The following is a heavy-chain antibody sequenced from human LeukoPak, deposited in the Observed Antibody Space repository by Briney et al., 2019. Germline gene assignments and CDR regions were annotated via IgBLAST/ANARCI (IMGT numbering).Heavy chain of an antibody. CDR2: IYTSGST. CDR3: ARSGYYDILTGYYNVMDY. J-gene: IGHJ4*02. V-gene: IGHV4-61*02. D-gene: IGHD3-9*01. Sequence: PSQTLSLTCTVSGGSISSGSYYWSWIRQPAGKGLEWIGRIYTSGSTNYNPSLKSRVTISVDTSKNQFSLKLSSVTAADTAVYYCARSGYYDILTGYYNVMDYWGQGTLVTVSS. CDR1: GGSISSGSYY.